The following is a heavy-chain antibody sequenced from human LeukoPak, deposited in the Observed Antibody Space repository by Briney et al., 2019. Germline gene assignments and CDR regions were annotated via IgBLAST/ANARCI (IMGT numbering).Heavy chain of an antibody. CDR2: MNPNSGNT. CDR1: GYTFTSYD. V-gene: IGHV1-8*03. CDR3: ALTRSQSRDDAFDI. Sequence: ASVKVSCKASGYTFTSYDINWVRQATGQGLEWMGWMNPNSGNTGYAQKFQGRVTITRNTSISTAYMELSSLRSEDTAVYYCALTRSQSRDDAFDIWGQGTMVTVSS. J-gene: IGHJ3*02. D-gene: IGHD4-11*01.